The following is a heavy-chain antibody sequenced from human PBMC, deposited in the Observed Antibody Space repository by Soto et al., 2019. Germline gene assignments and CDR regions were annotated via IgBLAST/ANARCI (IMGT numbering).Heavy chain of an antibody. CDR2: INPLSGIP. J-gene: IGHJ5*02. CDR3: AAPACAATWCSPSHNLDP. Sequence: QVQLVQSGAEVKKPESSVKVSCKTSGGTFVRHVISWVRQAPGQGPEWMGKINPLSGIPNYAQKFQDRVTFTADTDSSTAYMELSSLRSDDTAVYYCAAPACAATWCSPSHNLDPWGQGTLVTVSS. D-gene: IGHD2-2*01. CDR1: GGTFVRHV. V-gene: IGHV1-69*09.